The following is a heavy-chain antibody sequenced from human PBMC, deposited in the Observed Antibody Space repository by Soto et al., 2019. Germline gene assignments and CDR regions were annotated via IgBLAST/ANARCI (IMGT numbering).Heavy chain of an antibody. J-gene: IGHJ4*02. CDR2: IIPIFGTA. CDR3: ARGGPRKYCSGGSCYSNDY. CDR1: GGTFSSYA. Sequence: SVKVSCKASGGTFSSYAISWVRQAPGQGLEWMGGIIPIFGTANYAQKFQGRVTITADESTSTAYMELSSLRSEDTAVYYCARGGPRKYCSGGSCYSNDYWGQGTLVTVSS. V-gene: IGHV1-69*13. D-gene: IGHD2-15*01.